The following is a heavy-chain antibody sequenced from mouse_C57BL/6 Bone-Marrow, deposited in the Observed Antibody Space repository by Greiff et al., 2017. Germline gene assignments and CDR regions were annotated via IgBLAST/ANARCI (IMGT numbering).Heavy chain of an antibody. Sequence: VQLQQSGAELVRPGASVKLSCTASGFNIKDDYMHWVKQRPEQGLEWIGWIDPENGDTEYASKFQGKATITADTSSNTAYLQLSSLTSEDTAVYYCTTRGLRRTGGLAYWGQGTLVTVSA. CDR2: IDPENGDT. J-gene: IGHJ3*01. V-gene: IGHV14-4*01. D-gene: IGHD2-4*01. CDR3: TTRGLRRTGGLAY. CDR1: GFNIKDDY.